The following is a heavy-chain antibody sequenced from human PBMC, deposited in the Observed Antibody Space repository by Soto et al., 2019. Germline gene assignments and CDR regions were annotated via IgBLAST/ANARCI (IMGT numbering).Heavy chain of an antibody. V-gene: IGHV4-39*01. CDR2: IYDSGST. CDR3: ARLANIATPGSSPWD. D-gene: IGHD6-13*01. CDR1: GGSISSNNYY. J-gene: IGHJ4*02. Sequence: QLQLQESGPGLVKPSETLSLTCTVSGGSISSNNYYWGWIRQPPGKGLEWIGSIYDSGSTYYNASLKSRVTISVDTSKNQFSLKLSSVTAADTAVYYCARLANIATPGSSPWDWGQGTLVTVSS.